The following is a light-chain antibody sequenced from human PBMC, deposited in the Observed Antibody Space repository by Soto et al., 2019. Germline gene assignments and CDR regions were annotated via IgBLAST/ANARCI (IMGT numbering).Light chain of an antibody. V-gene: IGKV4-1*01. J-gene: IGKJ1*01. CDR1: QSVLYSSNNKNY. CDR3: QQHRT. CDR2: WAS. Sequence: DIVMTQSPDSLAVSLGERATINCKSSQSVLYSSNNKNYLAWYQQKPGQPPKLLIYWASTRESGVPDRFSGSGSGTDFTLTISSLQAEDEAVYYCQQHRTFGQGTKVEIK.